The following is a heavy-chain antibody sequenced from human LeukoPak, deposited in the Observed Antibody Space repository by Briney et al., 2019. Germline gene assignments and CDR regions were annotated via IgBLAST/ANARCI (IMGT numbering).Heavy chain of an antibody. D-gene: IGHD3-22*01. J-gene: IGHJ6*02. CDR1: GFTFTSSA. CDR3: AAGYYYDSSGYQHYYGMDV. CDR2: IVVGSGNT. V-gene: IGHV1-58*02. Sequence: SAKVSCKASGFTFTSSAMQWVRQARGQRLEWIGWIVVGSGNTNYAQKFQERVTITRDMSTSTAYMELSSLRSEDTAVYYCAAGYYYDSSGYQHYYGMDVWSQGTTVTVSS.